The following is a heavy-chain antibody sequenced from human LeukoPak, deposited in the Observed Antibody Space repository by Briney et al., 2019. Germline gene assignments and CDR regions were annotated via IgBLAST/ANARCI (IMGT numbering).Heavy chain of an antibody. D-gene: IGHD4-11*01. CDR1: GGSFSGYY. J-gene: IGHJ6*03. CDR2: INHSGST. V-gene: IGHV4-34*01. CDR3: ATLVTTANPADRYYMDV. Sequence: SETLSLTCAVYGGSFSGYYWSWIRQPPGKGLEWIGEINHSGSTNYNPSLKSRVTISVDTSKDQFSLKLSSVTAADTAVYYCATLVTTANPADRYYMDVWGKGTTVTVSS.